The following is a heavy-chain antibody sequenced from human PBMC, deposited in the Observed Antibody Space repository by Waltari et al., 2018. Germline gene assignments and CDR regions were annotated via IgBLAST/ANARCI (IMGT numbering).Heavy chain of an antibody. CDR1: GGSFSGYY. Sequence: QVQLQQWGAGLLKPSETLSLTCAVYGGSFSGYYWSWIRQPPGTGLEWIGEINHRGSTNYNPSLKSRVTISVDTSKNQFSLKLSAVTAADTAVYYCARDISILSFDYWGQGTLVTVSS. CDR3: ARDISILSFDY. V-gene: IGHV4-34*01. CDR2: INHRGST. D-gene: IGHD1-20*01. J-gene: IGHJ4*02.